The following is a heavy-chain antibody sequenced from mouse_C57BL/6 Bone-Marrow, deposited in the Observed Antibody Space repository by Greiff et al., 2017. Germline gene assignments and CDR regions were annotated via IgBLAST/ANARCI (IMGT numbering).Heavy chain of an antibody. Sequence: EVQLVESGGGLVQPKGSLKLSCAASGFTFNTYAMHWVRQAPGKGLVWVARLRSKSSHYATYYADSVKDRFPISRDDSKSMLYLQMNNLKTEETAMYYCVRGSDYDGAWFAYWGQGTLVTVSA. CDR2: LRSKSSHYAT. V-gene: IGHV10-3*01. J-gene: IGHJ3*01. CDR1: GFTFNTYA. D-gene: IGHD2-4*01. CDR3: VRGSDYDGAWFAY.